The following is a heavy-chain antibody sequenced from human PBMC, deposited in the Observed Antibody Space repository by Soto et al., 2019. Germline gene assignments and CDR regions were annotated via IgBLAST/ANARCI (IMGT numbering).Heavy chain of an antibody. V-gene: IGHV1-18*01. CDR2: ISAYNGNT. CDR3: ARGAFCGGASGCRDMDV. CDR1: GYKFISHS. Sequence: QIQLVQSGGEVKKPGASVKVSCKSSGYKFISHSITWVRQAPGQGLEWMGRISAYNGNTNYAQKLQGRVTMTTDTSTNTAYMELRCLRSDDTAVYYCARGAFCGGASGCRDMDVWGQGTTVIVSS. J-gene: IGHJ6*02. D-gene: IGHD2-21*01.